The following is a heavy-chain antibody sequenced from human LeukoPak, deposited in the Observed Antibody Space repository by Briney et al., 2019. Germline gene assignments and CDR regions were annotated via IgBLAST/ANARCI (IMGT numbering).Heavy chain of an antibody. J-gene: IGHJ4*02. CDR1: GGSFSGYY. V-gene: IGHV4-59*10. D-gene: IGHD3-10*01. Sequence: SETLSLTCAVYGGSFSGYYWSWIRQPAGKGLEWIGRIYTSGSTNYNPSLKSRVTISVDTSKNQFSLKLSSVTAADTAVYYCAGLFRIGATLIDYWGQGTLVTVSS. CDR3: AGLFRIGATLIDY. CDR2: IYTSGST.